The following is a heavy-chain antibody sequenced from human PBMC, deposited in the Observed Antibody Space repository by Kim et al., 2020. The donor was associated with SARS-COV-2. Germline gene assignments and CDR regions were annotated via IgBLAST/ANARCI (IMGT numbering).Heavy chain of an antibody. CDR1: GFTFSSYA. D-gene: IGHD3-3*01. CDR3: AKEGPYDFWSGYNTDY. J-gene: IGHJ4*02. Sequence: GGSLRLSCAASGFTFSSYAMSWVRQAPGKGLEWVSAISGSGGSTYYADSVKGRFTISRENSKNTLYLQMNSLRAEDTAVYYCAKEGPYDFWSGYNTDYWGQGTLVTVSS. CDR2: ISGSGGST. V-gene: IGHV3-23*01.